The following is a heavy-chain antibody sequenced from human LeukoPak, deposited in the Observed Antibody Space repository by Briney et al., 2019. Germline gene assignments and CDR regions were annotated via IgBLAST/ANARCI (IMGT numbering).Heavy chain of an antibody. V-gene: IGHV1-18*01. D-gene: IGHD1-26*01. CDR2: ISAYNGNT. Sequence: ASVKVSCKASGYTFPSYGISWVRQAPGQGLEWMGWISAYNGNTNYAQKLQGRVTMTTDTSTSTAYMEVRSLRSDDTAVYYCARAEISVGATNFDYWGQGTLVTVSS. J-gene: IGHJ4*02. CDR1: GYTFPSYG. CDR3: ARAEISVGATNFDY.